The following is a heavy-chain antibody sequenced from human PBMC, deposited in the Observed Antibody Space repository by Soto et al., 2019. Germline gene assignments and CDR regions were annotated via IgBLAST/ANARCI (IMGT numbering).Heavy chain of an antibody. CDR3: AGAYIVVVPAASMDV. CDR2: IIPIFGTA. D-gene: IGHD2-2*01. CDR1: GVTFSSYA. J-gene: IGHJ6*02. Sequence: ASVKVSCKASGVTFSSYAISWVRQAPGQGLEWMGGIIPIFGTANYAQKFQGRVTITADKSTSTAYMELSSLRSEDTAVYYCAGAYIVVVPAASMDVWGQGTTVTVSS. V-gene: IGHV1-69*06.